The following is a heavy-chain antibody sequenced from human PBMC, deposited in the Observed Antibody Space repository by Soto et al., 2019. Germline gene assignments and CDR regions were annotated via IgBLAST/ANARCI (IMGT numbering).Heavy chain of an antibody. CDR3: AGCRGGSCTYYYYYYIDA. J-gene: IGHJ6*03. CDR1: GGAFSGYY. D-gene: IGHD2-15*01. V-gene: IGHV4-34*01. CDR2: INHSGST. Sequence: SDTLSLTCAVYGGAFSGYYWSWIRQLPGKGLEWIGEINHSGSTNYNPSLKSRVTISVDTSKNQFSLKLSSVTAADTAVNDCAGCRGGSCTYYYYYYIDAWGKGTTVTVSS.